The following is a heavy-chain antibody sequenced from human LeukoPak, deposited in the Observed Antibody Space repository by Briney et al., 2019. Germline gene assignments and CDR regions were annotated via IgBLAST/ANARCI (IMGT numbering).Heavy chain of an antibody. CDR3: ARYMVRGVIGYYYYGMDA. J-gene: IGHJ6*02. Sequence: GESLKISCKGSGYSFTSYWIGWVRQMPGKGLEWMGIIYPGDSDTRYSPSFQGQVTISADKSISTAYLQWSSLKASDTAMYYCARYMVRGVIGYYYYGMDAWGQGTTVTVSS. D-gene: IGHD3-10*01. V-gene: IGHV5-51*01. CDR1: GYSFTSYW. CDR2: IYPGDSDT.